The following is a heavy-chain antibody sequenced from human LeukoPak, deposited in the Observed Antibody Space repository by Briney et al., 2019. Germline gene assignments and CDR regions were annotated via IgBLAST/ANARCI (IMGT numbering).Heavy chain of an antibody. CDR2: INHSRST. CDR3: ARETRHYDFWSGYLCAFDI. CDR1: GGSFSGYY. V-gene: IGHV4-34*01. D-gene: IGHD3-3*01. J-gene: IGHJ3*02. Sequence: PSETLSLTCAVYGGSFSGYYWSWIRQPPGKGLEWIGEINHSRSTNYNPSLKSRVTISVDTSKNQFSLKLSSVTAADTAVYYCARETRHYDFWSGYLCAFDIWGQGTMVTVSS.